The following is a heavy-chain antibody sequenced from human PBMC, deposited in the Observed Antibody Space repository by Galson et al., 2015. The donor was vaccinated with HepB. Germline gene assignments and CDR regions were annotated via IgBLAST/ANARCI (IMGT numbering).Heavy chain of an antibody. CDR1: GGTFSSYA. D-gene: IGHD5-18*01. Sequence: SVKVSCKASGGTFSSYAISWVRQAPGQGLKWMGRIIPILGIANYAQKFQGRVTITADKSTSTAYMELSSLRAEDTALYYCSKDRTTRVGGYSYGFTGFHVWGQGTMVTVSS. CDR3: SKDRTTRVGGYSYGFTGFHV. J-gene: IGHJ3*01. V-gene: IGHV1-69*04. CDR2: IIPILGIA.